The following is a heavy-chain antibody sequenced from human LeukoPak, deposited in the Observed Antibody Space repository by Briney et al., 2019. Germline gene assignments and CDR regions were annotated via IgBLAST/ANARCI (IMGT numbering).Heavy chain of an antibody. V-gene: IGHV1-3*03. CDR3: ARGAPGSYCSGGSCPYFDY. Sequence: GASVKVSCKASGYTFTSYAMHWVRQAPGQRLEWMGWINAGNGNTKYSQEFQGRVTMTTNTSISTAYMELSSLRSEDTAVYYCARGAPGSYCSGGSCPYFDYWGQGTLVSVSS. CDR2: INAGNGNT. CDR1: GYTFTSYA. D-gene: IGHD2-15*01. J-gene: IGHJ4*02.